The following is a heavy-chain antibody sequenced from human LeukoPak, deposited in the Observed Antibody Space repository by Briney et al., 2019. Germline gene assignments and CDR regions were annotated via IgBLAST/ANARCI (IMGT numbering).Heavy chain of an antibody. CDR1: GFTFSSYG. CDR3: AKVALGYCSSTSCHASGMDV. V-gene: IGHV3-30*18. D-gene: IGHD2-2*01. J-gene: IGHJ6*02. Sequence: GGSLRLSCAASGFTFSSYGMHWVRQAPGKGLEWVAVISYDGSNKYYADSVKGRFTISRDNSKNTLYLQMNGLRAEDTAVYYCAKVALGYCSSTSCHASGMDVWGQGTTVTVSS. CDR2: ISYDGSNK.